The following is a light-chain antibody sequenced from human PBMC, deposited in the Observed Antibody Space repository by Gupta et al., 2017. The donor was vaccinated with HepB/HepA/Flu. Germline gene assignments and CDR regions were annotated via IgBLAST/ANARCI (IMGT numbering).Light chain of an antibody. CDR3: QHRDSTPST. CDR2: AAS. CDR1: QSISSY. V-gene: IGKV1-39*01. Sequence: DIQMTQSPSSLSASVGDRVTITCRASQSISSYLNWYQQKPGKAPKLLIYAASSLQSGVPSRFSGSGSGTDFTLTISRRQPEDFATYYCQHRDSTPSTFGQGTKVEIK. J-gene: IGKJ1*01.